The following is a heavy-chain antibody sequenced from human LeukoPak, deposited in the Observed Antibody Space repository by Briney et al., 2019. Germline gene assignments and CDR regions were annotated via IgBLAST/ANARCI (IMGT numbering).Heavy chain of an antibody. D-gene: IGHD1-26*01. Sequence: PGGSLRLSCAASGFTFSDYYMSWIRQAPGKGLEWVSYISSSGSTIYYADSVKGRFTISRDNAKNSLYLQMNSLRAEDTAVYYCARDNTDSGSYFRFDYWGQGTLVTVSS. CDR3: ARDNTDSGSYFRFDY. V-gene: IGHV3-11*01. CDR1: GFTFSDYY. J-gene: IGHJ4*02. CDR2: ISSSGSTI.